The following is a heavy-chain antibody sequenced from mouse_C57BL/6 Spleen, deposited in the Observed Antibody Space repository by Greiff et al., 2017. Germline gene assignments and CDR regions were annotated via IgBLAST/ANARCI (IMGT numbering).Heavy chain of an antibody. Sequence: EVQLHQSGPELVKPGASVKISCKASGYTFTDYYMNWVKQSHGKSLEWIGDINPNNGGTSYNQKFKGKATLTVDKSSSTAYMELRSLTSEDSAVYYCARRVYYYGSIDVWGTGTTVTVSS. CDR3: ARRVYYYGSIDV. V-gene: IGHV1-26*01. CDR2: INPNNGGT. D-gene: IGHD1-1*01. J-gene: IGHJ1*03. CDR1: GYTFTDYY.